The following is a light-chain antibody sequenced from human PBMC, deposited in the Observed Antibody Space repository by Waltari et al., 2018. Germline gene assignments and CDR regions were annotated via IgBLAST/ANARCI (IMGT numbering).Light chain of an antibody. CDR1: QYIRTY. Sequence: DIQMTQSPSSLSASIGDTITVTCRARQYIRTYLNWYQQKPAKAPKTLIFGASTLPRGVPSRFSGSASGTEFTLTVTNLQPDDFATYFCQQSFSSPWTFGQGTTV. CDR3: QQSFSSPWT. CDR2: GAS. V-gene: IGKV1-39*01. J-gene: IGKJ1*01.